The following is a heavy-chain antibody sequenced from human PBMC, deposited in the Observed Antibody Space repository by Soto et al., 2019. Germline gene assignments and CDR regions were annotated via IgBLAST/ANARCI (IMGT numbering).Heavy chain of an antibody. Sequence: QVQLQESGPGLLRPSETLSLTCTVSGVSIDNFFWSWIRQTPGKGLEWIGYVSQGETESYMTEGETTCYNPSLHSRVTISLDLPKNQFSLMLTSVTAADTAVYYGARDRGGITVSSKPLGEWFDPWGQGTLVTVSS. CDR1: GVSIDNFF. J-gene: IGHJ5*02. V-gene: IGHV4-59*01. CDR3: ARDRGGITVSSKPLGEWFDP. CDR2: VSQGETESYMTEGETT. D-gene: IGHD3-16*01.